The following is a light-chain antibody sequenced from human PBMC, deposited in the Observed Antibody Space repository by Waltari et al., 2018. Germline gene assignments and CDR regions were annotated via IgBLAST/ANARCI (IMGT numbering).Light chain of an antibody. CDR2: EAS. CDR3: QQSYSTPHT. Sequence: DIQMTQSPSTLSASVGDRVTITCRASQSFSSWLAWYQQKPGKAPKLLIYEASTLESGLPSRFSGSGSGTDFTLTISSLQPEDFATYYCQQSYSTPHTFGQGTKLEIK. CDR1: QSFSSW. V-gene: IGKV1-5*03. J-gene: IGKJ2*01.